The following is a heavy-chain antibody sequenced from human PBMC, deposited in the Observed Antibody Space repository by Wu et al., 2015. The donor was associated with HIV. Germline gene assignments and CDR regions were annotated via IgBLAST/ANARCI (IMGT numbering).Heavy chain of an antibody. CDR2: INPNSGGT. Sequence: VQLVQSGAEVKKPGASVKVSCKASGYTFTGYYMHWVRQAPGQGLEWMGWINPNSGGTNYAQKFQGRVTMTRDTSISTAYMELSRLRSDDTAVYYCARDIATTDSSGYYPIWYWGQGNAWSPSPQ. CDR1: GYTFTGYY. V-gene: IGHV1-2*02. CDR3: ARDIATTDSSGYYPIWY. D-gene: IGHD3-22*01. J-gene: IGHJ4*02.